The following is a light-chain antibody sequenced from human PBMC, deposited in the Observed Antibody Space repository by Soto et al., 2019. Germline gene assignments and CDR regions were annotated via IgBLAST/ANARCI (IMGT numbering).Light chain of an antibody. CDR1: SSNIGAGYD. CDR2: GNS. V-gene: IGLV1-40*01. CDR3: QSYDSSLSGYV. J-gene: IGLJ1*01. Sequence: QSVLTQPPSVSGAPGQRVTISCTGSSSNIGAGYDVHWYQHLPGTAPKLLIYGNSNRPSGVPYRFSGSKSYTSASLAITGLQAEDEADYYCQSYDSSLSGYVFGTGTKVTVL.